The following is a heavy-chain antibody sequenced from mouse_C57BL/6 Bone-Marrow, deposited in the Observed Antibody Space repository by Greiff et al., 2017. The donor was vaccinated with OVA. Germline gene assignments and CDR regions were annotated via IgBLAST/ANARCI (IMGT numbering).Heavy chain of an antibody. Sequence: VQLQQSGPELVKPGASVKISCKASGYTFTDYYMNWVKQSHGKSLEWIGDINPNNGGTSYNQKFKGKATLTVDKSSSTAYMELRSLTSEDSAVYYCARVTYYFDYWGQGTTLTVSS. CDR1: GYTFTDYY. CDR2: INPNNGGT. CDR3: ARVTYYFDY. D-gene: IGHD2-13*01. V-gene: IGHV1-26*01. J-gene: IGHJ2*01.